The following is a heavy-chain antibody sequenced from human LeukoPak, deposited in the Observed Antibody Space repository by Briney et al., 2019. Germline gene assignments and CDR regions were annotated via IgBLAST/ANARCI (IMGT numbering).Heavy chain of an antibody. Sequence: PSETLSLTCTVSSGSITSNYYWTWVRQPPGKEMEWIGEIHHSGRSNYNPSLKSRVTMSIDRSKNQFSLNLYSVTAADTAVYYCARHFSSQNYGMDVWGQGTTVTVSS. CDR2: IHHSGRS. CDR3: ARHFSSQNYGMDV. J-gene: IGHJ6*02. CDR1: SGSITSNYY. D-gene: IGHD3-3*02. V-gene: IGHV4-4*02.